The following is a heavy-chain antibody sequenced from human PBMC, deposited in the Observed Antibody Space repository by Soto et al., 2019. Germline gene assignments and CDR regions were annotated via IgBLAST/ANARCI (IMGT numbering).Heavy chain of an antibody. CDR2: INAGNGNT. J-gene: IGHJ4*02. CDR1: GYTFTSYA. Sequence: QVQLVQSGAEVKKPGASVKVSCKASGYTFTSYAMHWVRQAPGQRLEWMGWINAGNGNTKYSQKFQGRVTITRDTSASTAYMERSSMRSEDTAVYYCARTRWGFHFDYWGQGTLVTVSS. CDR3: ARTRWGFHFDY. D-gene: IGHD7-27*01. V-gene: IGHV1-3*01.